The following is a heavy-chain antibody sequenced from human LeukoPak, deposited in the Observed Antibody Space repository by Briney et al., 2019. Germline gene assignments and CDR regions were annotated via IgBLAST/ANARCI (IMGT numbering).Heavy chain of an antibody. V-gene: IGHV3-21*01. Sequence: GGSLRLSCAASGFTFSSYSMNWVRQAPGKGLEWVSCISSSSSYIYYADSVKGRFTISRDNAKNSLYLQMNSLRAEDTAVYYCASDMGAYYDILTGYHTYFDYWGQGTLVTVSS. CDR2: ISSSSSYI. CDR1: GFTFSSYS. CDR3: ASDMGAYYDILTGYHTYFDY. D-gene: IGHD3-9*01. J-gene: IGHJ4*02.